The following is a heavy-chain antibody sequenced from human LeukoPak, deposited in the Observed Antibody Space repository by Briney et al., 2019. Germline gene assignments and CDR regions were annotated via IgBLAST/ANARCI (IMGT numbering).Heavy chain of an antibody. J-gene: IGHJ4*02. CDR2: IYYSGST. Sequence: SETLSLTCTVSGGSISSSSYYWGWIRQPPGKGLEWIGSIYYSGSTYYNPSLKSRVTISVDTSKNQFSLKLSSVTAADTAVYYCARPSDDSSGYYTYDEYYFDYWGQGTLVTVSS. CDR1: GGSISSSSYY. CDR3: ARPSDDSSGYYTYDEYYFDY. V-gene: IGHV4-39*01. D-gene: IGHD3-22*01.